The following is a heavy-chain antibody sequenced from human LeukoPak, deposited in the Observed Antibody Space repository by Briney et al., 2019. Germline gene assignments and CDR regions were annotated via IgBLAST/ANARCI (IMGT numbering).Heavy chain of an antibody. D-gene: IGHD3-9*01. J-gene: IGHJ4*02. CDR2: IKQDGSEK. CDR3: ARGRRLLRYFDWLPCDY. V-gene: IGHV3-7*01. CDR1: GFTFSSYW. Sequence: GSLRLSCAASGFTFSSYWMSWVRQAPGKGLEWVANIKQDGSEKYYVDSVKGRFTISRDNAKNSLYLQMNSLRAEDTAVYYCARGRRLLRYFDWLPCDYWGQGTLVTVSS.